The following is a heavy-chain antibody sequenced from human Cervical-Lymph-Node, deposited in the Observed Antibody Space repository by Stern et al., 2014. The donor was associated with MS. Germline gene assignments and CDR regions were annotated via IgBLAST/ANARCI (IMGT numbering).Heavy chain of an antibody. CDR1: GFTFSSYA. D-gene: IGHD4-17*01. J-gene: IGHJ4*02. Sequence: EVQLVESGGGLVQPGGSLRISCAASGFTFSSYAMSWVRQAPGKGLEWGSAISGSGGSTSYADSVKGRFPISSDNSKNTLYLQMNSLRAEDTAVYYCAKSPVTSLSAYWGQGTLVTVSS. V-gene: IGHV3-23*04. CDR2: ISGSGGST. CDR3: AKSPVTSLSAY.